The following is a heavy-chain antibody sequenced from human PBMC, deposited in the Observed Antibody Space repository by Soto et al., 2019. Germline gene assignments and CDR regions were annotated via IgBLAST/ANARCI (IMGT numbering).Heavy chain of an antibody. CDR1: GFTFSSFG. CDR3: GRDREQLVAPRVFYGMDV. J-gene: IGHJ6*02. CDR2: TSFDGNNK. V-gene: IGHV3-30*14. D-gene: IGHD6-6*01. Sequence: QVQLVESGGGVVQPGRSLRLSCAASGFTFSSFGFHWVRQAPGKRLEWVAVTSFDGNNKLYAHSVKDRFLISIDNSKNTLYLQMHSLRPANTAVYYCGRDREQLVAPRVFYGMDVWGHGTTVPVSS.